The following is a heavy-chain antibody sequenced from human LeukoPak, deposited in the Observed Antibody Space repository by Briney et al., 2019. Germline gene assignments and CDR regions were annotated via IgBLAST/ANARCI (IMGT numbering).Heavy chain of an antibody. J-gene: IGHJ3*02. Sequence: GGSLRLSCVASGFTVSSNYMSWVRQAPGKGLEWVSVIYSGGSKYYADSVKGRFTISRDNSKNTLYLQMNSLRAEDTAVYYCAIYRNAFDIWGQGSMVTVSS. CDR2: IYSGGSK. CDR1: GFTVSSNY. CDR3: AIYRNAFDI. D-gene: IGHD5-12*01. V-gene: IGHV3-53*01.